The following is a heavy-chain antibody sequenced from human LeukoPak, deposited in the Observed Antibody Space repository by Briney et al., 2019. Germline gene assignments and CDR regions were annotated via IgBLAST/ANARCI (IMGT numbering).Heavy chain of an antibody. D-gene: IGHD6-19*01. J-gene: IGHJ6*02. CDR3: ARRVPGYSSGWTYGMDV. CDR2: IYYSGST. Sequence: PSETLSLTCTVSGGSISSYYWSWMRQPPGKGLEWIGYIYYSGSTNYNPSLKSRVTISVDTSKNQFSLKLSSVTAADTAVYYCARRVPGYSSGWTYGMDVWGQGTTVTVSS. CDR1: GGSISSYY. V-gene: IGHV4-59*08.